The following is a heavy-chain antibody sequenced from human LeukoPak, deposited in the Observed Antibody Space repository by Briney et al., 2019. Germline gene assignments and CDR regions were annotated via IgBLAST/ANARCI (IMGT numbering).Heavy chain of an antibody. D-gene: IGHD2-2*01. CDR2: IYYSGST. Sequence: SETLSLTCTVSDSIISDYYWGWIRQPPGKGLEWIGSIYYSGSTYYNPSLKSRVTISVDTSKNQFSLKLSSVTAADTAVYYCARLDLGYCSSAACRYGHFDYWGQGTLVPVSS. J-gene: IGHJ4*02. V-gene: IGHV4-38-2*02. CDR3: ARLDLGYCSSAACRYGHFDY. CDR1: DSIISDYY.